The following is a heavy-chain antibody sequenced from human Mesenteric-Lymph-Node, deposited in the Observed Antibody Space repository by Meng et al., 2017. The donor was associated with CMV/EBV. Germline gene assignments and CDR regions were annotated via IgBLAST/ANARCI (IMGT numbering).Heavy chain of an antibody. D-gene: IGHD1-26*01. CDR1: GFSFDNYA. Sequence: GESLKISCAASGFSFDNYAMTWVRQAPGKGLEWVSSISPNGHSTYYADSVKGRFTISRDNSKNTLYLPMNSLRVDDTAIFYCARVLAWDDAFDIWGQGTMVTVSS. CDR3: ARVLAWDDAFDI. V-gene: IGHV3-23*01. J-gene: IGHJ3*02. CDR2: ISPNGHST.